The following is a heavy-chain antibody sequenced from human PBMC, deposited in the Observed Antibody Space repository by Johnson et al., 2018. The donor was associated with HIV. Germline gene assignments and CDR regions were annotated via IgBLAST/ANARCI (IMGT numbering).Heavy chain of an antibody. Sequence: QVQLVESGGGLVQPGGSLRLSCAASGFTVSSNYMSWVRQAPGKGLEWVAVISYDGNNKYYADSVKGRFTISRENSKNMLYLQMNSLRTEDTAVYFCARDRRNYYDSSGYPDYDAFDVWGRGTMVTVSS. D-gene: IGHD3-22*01. CDR3: ARDRRNYYDSSGYPDYDAFDV. CDR1: GFTVSSNY. J-gene: IGHJ3*01. V-gene: IGHV3-30*03. CDR2: ISYDGNNK.